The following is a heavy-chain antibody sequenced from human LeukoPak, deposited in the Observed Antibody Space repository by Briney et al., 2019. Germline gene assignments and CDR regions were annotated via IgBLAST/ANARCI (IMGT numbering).Heavy chain of an antibody. CDR3: ARLYCSNTSCLRNWSDP. CDR2: MYYSGST. J-gene: IGHJ5*02. Sequence: SETLSLTCTVSGGSISRSNYHWGWIRQPPGKGLEWIGSMYYSGSTYYNPSLKSRVTISVDTSKNQFSLKLSSVTAADTAVYYCARLYCSNTSCLRNWSDPWGQGTLVTVSS. CDR1: GGSISRSNYH. D-gene: IGHD2-2*01. V-gene: IGHV4-39*07.